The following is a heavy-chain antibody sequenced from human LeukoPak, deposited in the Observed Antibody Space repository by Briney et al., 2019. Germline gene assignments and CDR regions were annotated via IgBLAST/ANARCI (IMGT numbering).Heavy chain of an antibody. J-gene: IGHJ4*02. D-gene: IGHD3-22*01. CDR1: GGSTSSYY. CDR2: IYYSGST. Sequence: SETLSLTCTVSGGSTSSYYWSWIRQPPGKGLEWIGYIYYSGSTNYNPSLKSRVTMSVDTSKNQFSLKLSSVTAADTAVYYCARGYDSSGPPLDYWGQGTLVTVSS. V-gene: IGHV4-59*01. CDR3: ARGYDSSGPPLDY.